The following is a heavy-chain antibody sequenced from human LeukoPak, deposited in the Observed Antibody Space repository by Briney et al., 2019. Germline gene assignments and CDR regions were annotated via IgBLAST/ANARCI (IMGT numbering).Heavy chain of an antibody. CDR1: GGSISSYY. Sequence: SETLSLTCSVSGGSISSYYWSWIRQPPGKGLEWIGYIYHSGSTVYNPSLKSRVTLSLDTSKNQFSLKLSSVTAADTAVYYCARQVNYYDSSGYWGYWGQGTLVTVSS. CDR2: IYHSGST. V-gene: IGHV4-59*08. CDR3: ARQVNYYDSSGYWGY. D-gene: IGHD3-22*01. J-gene: IGHJ4*02.